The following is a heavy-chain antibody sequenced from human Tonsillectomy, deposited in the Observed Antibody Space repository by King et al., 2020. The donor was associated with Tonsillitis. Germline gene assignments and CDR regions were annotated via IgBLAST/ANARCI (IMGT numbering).Heavy chain of an antibody. CDR3: AKVATTYYAFDH. CDR2: ISYTGRNE. J-gene: IGHJ4*02. CDR1: GFIFSDFG. D-gene: IGHD2/OR15-2a*01. V-gene: IGHV3-30*18. Sequence: VQLVESGGGVVQPGRSLRLSCAASGFIFSDFGMHWVRQAPGKGLEWVAVISYTGRNEHYADAVKGRFTISRDNSKNTLYLQMNSLRAEDTAVYYCAKVATTYYAFDHWGQGTLVTVSS.